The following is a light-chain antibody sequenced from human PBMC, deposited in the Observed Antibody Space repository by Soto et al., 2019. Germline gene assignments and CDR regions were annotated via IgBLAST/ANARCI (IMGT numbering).Light chain of an antibody. V-gene: IGKV1-9*01. J-gene: IGKJ1*01. CDR1: QGISSY. Sequence: DIQLTQSPSFLSASVGDRVTIPCRASQGISSYLAWYQQKPGKGPKLLVYAASTLQSGVPSRFSGSGYGTEFTLTISSLQPDDFATYYCQHYNSYSEAFGQGTKVDIK. CDR3: QHYNSYSEA. CDR2: AAS.